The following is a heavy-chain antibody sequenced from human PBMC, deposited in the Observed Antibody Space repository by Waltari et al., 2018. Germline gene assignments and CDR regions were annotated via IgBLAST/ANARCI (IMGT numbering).Heavy chain of an antibody. CDR3: AREKWDIVVVPAAMEFDP. D-gene: IGHD2-2*01. CDR1: GYSISSGYY. Sequence: QVQLQESGPGLVKPSETLSLTCTVSGYSISSGYYWGWIRQPPGKGLEWIGSIYHSGSTYYTPSLKSRVTISVDTSKNQFSLKLSSVTAADTAVYYCAREKWDIVVVPAAMEFDPWGQGTLVTVSS. CDR2: IYHSGST. V-gene: IGHV4-38-2*02. J-gene: IGHJ5*02.